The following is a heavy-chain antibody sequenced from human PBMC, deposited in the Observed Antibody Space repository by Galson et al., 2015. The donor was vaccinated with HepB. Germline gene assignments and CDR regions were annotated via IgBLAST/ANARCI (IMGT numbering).Heavy chain of an antibody. J-gene: IGHJ4*02. CDR1: GYTFTSYY. CDR2: INPSGGST. D-gene: IGHD2-2*03. V-gene: IGHV1-46*01. CDR3: ARVGYCSSTSCRHLGY. Sequence: SVKVSCKASGYTFTSYYMHWVRQAPGQGLEWMGIINPSGGSTSYAQKFQGRVTMTRDTSTSTVYMELSSLRSEDTAVYYCARVGYCSSTSCRHLGYWGQGTLVTVSS.